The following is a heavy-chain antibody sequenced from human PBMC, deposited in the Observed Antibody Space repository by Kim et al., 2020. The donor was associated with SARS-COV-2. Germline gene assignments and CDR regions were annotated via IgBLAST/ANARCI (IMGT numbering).Heavy chain of an antibody. D-gene: IGHD4-4*01. Sequence: SETLSLTCAVYGGSFSNYYWTWIRQPPGKGLEWIGEINHSGYTNYNPSLKSRVTISVDTSKNQFSLKLSSVTAADTAVYYCASYHRDSNPRQNYYYYGMDVWGQGTTVTVSS. V-gene: IGHV4-34*01. CDR2: INHSGYT. J-gene: IGHJ6*02. CDR3: ASYHRDSNPRQNYYYYGMDV. CDR1: GGSFSNYY.